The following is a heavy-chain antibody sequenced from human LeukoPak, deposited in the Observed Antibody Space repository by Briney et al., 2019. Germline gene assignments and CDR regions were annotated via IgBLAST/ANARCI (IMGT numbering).Heavy chain of an antibody. V-gene: IGHV1-18*01. J-gene: IGHJ3*02. Sequence: ASVKVSCKASGYTFTSYGISWVRQAPGQGLEWMGWISAYNGNTNYAQKLQGRVTMTTDTSTSTAYMELRSLRSDDTAVYYCARGYYYDSSGYYYEGLYAFDIWGQGTMVTVSS. D-gene: IGHD3-22*01. CDR1: GYTFTSYG. CDR3: ARGYYYDSSGYYYEGLYAFDI. CDR2: ISAYNGNT.